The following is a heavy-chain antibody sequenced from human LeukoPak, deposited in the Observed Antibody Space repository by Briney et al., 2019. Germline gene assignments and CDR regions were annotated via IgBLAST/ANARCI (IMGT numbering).Heavy chain of an antibody. J-gene: IGHJ4*02. CDR2: VSYSDGT. V-gene: IGHV4-59*08. Sequence: SETLSLTCAVSGDSISDYSWSWIRQPPGKGLGWIGNVSYSDGTQYNPSLKTRVTLLLDTSKNHLSLRLSSVTAADTAVYYCARHKFHSSGWSFDYWGQGTLVTVSS. CDR1: GDSISDYS. D-gene: IGHD6-19*01. CDR3: ARHKFHSSGWSFDY.